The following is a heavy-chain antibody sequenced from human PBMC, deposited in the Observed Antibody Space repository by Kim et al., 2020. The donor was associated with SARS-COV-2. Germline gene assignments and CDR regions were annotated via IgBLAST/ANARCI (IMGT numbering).Heavy chain of an antibody. J-gene: IGHJ3*02. CDR2: IIPILGIA. D-gene: IGHD6-6*01. V-gene: IGHV1-69*04. Sequence: SVKVSCKASGGTFSSYAISWVRQAPGQGLEWMGRIIPILGIANYAQKFQGRVTITADKSTSTAYMELSSLRSEDTAVYYCARWSSSRGNDAFDIWGQGTMVTVSS. CDR1: GGTFSSYA. CDR3: ARWSSSRGNDAFDI.